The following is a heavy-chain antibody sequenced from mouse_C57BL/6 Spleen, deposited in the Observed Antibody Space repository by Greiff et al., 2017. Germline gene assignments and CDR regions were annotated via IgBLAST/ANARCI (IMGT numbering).Heavy chain of an antibody. CDR1: GFTFSSYA. CDR2: ISSGGDYT. V-gene: IGHV5-9-1*02. Sequence: EVMLVEPGEGLVKPGGSLKLSCAASGFTFSSYAMSWVRQTPEKRLEWVAYISSGGDYTYYADTVKGRFTISGDNARNTLYLQMSSLKSEDTAMYYCTRDGYYDYDGAWFAYWGQGTLVTVSA. D-gene: IGHD2-4*01. CDR3: TRDGYYDYDGAWFAY. J-gene: IGHJ3*01.